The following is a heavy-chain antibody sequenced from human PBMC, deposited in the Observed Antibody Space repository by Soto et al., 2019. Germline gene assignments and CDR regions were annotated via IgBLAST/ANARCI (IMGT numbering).Heavy chain of an antibody. CDR1: GGSVSSGSYY. CDR2: INHSGST. J-gene: IGHJ4*02. Sequence: SETLSLTCTVSGGSVSSGSYYWSWIRQAPGKGLEWIGEINHSGSTNYNPSLKSRVTISVDTSKNQFSLKLSPVTAADTAVYYCARGGDYDTQYYFDYWGQGTLVTVSS. D-gene: IGHD3-9*01. CDR3: ARGGDYDTQYYFDY. V-gene: IGHV4-61*01.